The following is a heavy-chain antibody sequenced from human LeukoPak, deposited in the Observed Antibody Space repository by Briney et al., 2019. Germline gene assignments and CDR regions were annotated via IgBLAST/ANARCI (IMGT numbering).Heavy chain of an antibody. CDR3: AKILPTGRLFDP. V-gene: IGHV4-59*01. J-gene: IGHJ5*02. CDR2: VYYSGTT. Sequence: SETLSLTCIVSGGSITTYYWGWIPQPPGKGLEWIGYVYYSGTTNYNPSLKSRVTISVDTSKNQFSLKLASVTAADTAVYYCAKILPTGRLFDPGGQGTLVTVSS. D-gene: IGHD3-10*01. CDR1: GGSITTYY.